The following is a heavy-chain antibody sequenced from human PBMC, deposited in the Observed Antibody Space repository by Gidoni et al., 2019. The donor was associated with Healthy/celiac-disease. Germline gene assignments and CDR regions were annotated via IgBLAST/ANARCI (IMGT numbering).Heavy chain of an antibody. D-gene: IGHD3-10*01. Sequence: EVQLVESGGGLVKPGGSLRLSCAASGFTFSNAWMSWVRQAPGKGLEWVGRIKSKSHGGTTDYAAPVKGRINISRDDSKTTLYLQMNSLKTEDTAVYYCTTAVEGYYDSGAFDMWGQGTLVTVSS. V-gene: IGHV3-15*01. CDR3: TTAVEGYYDSGAFDM. CDR1: GFTFSNAW. CDR2: IKSKSHGGTT. J-gene: IGHJ3*02.